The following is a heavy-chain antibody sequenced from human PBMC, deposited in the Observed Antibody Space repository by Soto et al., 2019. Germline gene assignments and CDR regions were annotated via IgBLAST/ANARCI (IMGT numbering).Heavy chain of an antibody. CDR2: IIPIFGTA. D-gene: IGHD1-26*01. J-gene: IGHJ4*02. CDR3: ASRRGNRWGGDY. Sequence: ASVKVSCKASGDTFSSYAISWVRQAPGQGLEWMGGIIPIFGTANYAQKFQGRVTITADKSTSTAYMELSSLRSEDTAVYYCASRRGNRWGGDYWGQGTLVTVSS. V-gene: IGHV1-69*06. CDR1: GDTFSSYA.